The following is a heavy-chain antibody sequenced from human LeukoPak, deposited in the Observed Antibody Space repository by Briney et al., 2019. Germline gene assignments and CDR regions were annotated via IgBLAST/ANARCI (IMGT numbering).Heavy chain of an antibody. D-gene: IGHD2-15*01. CDR1: GFTFRKYW. J-gene: IGHJ4*02. V-gene: IGHV3-7*03. Sequence: GGSLRLSCAASGFTFRKYWMSWVRQAAGKGLEWVANIKEDGSEKNYVDSVKGRFTISRDNAMNSVYLQMNSLRAEDTAVYYCASVRVGGQGTLVTVSS. CDR2: IKEDGSEK. CDR3: ASVRV.